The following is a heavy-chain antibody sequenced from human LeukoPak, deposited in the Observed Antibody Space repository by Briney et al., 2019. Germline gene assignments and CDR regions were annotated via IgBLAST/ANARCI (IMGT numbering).Heavy chain of an antibody. CDR2: ISAYNGNT. Sequence: ASVKVSCKASGYTFTSYGISWVRQAPGQGLEWMGWISAYNGNTNYAQKLQGRVTMTTDTSTSTAYMELRSLRSDDTAVYYCARVGGSGGDYYYYGMDVWGKGTTVTVSS. CDR1: GYTFTSYG. CDR3: ARVGGSGGDYYYYGMDV. J-gene: IGHJ6*04. D-gene: IGHD3-10*01. V-gene: IGHV1-18*04.